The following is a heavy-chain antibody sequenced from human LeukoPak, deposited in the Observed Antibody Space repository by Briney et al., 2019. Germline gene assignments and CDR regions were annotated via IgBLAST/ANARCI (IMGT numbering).Heavy chain of an antibody. V-gene: IGHV4-61*08. CDR2: IYYSGST. D-gene: IGHD2-15*01. Sequence: SETLSLTCTVSGGSVSSGGYYWSWIRQPPGKGLDWIGYIYYSGSTNYNPSLKSRVTISVDTSKNQFSLKLSSVTAADTAVYYCARSVVGLVSDYWGQGTLVTVSS. CDR3: ARSVVGLVSDY. CDR1: GGSVSSGGYY. J-gene: IGHJ4*02.